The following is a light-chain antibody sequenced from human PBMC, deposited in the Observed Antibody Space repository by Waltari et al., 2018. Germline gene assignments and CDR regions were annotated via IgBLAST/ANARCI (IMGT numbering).Light chain of an antibody. CDR1: SSDIGGHIH. CDR3: GSYRSGSTLV. V-gene: IGLV2-14*03. CDR2: NVH. J-gene: IGLJ2*01. Sequence: QSALTQPASVSGSPGQSIAISCTGTSSDIGGHIHVSWYQQHPGTAPKSIIYNVHNRPQGVADRFSGSKSGNTASLTISGLQAEDEADYYCGSYRSGSTLVFGGGTRLTVL.